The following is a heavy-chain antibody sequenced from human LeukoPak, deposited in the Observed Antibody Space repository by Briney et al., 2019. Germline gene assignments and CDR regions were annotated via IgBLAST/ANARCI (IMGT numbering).Heavy chain of an antibody. V-gene: IGHV3-53*01. CDR1: GFTVSNKY. D-gene: IGHD4-23*01. Sequence: GGSLRLSCAASGFTVSNKYMNWVRQAPGKGLEWVSLIYSDGRTYYADSVKGRCTISRDNAKNSLYLQMNSLRAEDTAVYYCARDYGGSSPFDYWGQGTLVTVSS. J-gene: IGHJ4*02. CDR2: IYSDGRT. CDR3: ARDYGGSSPFDY.